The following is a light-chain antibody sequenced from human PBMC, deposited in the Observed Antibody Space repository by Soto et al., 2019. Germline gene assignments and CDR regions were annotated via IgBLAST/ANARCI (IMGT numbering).Light chain of an antibody. Sequence: QSALTQPASVSGSTGQSITISCTGTSSDVGGYNYVSWYQHHPDKAPKLMIYDVNNRPSGVSNRFSGSKSGNTASLTISGLQAEDEAAYYCSSYTSSSTRLVFRGGTQLTVL. CDR2: DVN. CDR3: SSYTSSSTRLV. V-gene: IGLV2-14*03. J-gene: IGLJ2*01. CDR1: SSDVGGYNY.